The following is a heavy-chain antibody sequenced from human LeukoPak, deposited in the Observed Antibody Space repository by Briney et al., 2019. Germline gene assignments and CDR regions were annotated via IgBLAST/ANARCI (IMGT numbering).Heavy chain of an antibody. D-gene: IGHD3-10*01. CDR3: AKSYYYGSGSPDAFDI. CDR2: ISGSGGST. J-gene: IGHJ3*02. CDR1: GFTFSNYW. Sequence: GGSLRLSCVASGFTFSNYWMSWVRQAPGKGLEWVSAISGSGGSTYYADSVKGRFTISRDNSKNTLYLQMNSLRAEDTAVYYCAKSYYYGSGSPDAFDIWGQGTMVTVSS. V-gene: IGHV3-23*01.